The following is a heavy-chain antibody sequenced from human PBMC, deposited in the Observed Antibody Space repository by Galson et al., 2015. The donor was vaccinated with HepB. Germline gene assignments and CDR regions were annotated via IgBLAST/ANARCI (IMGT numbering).Heavy chain of an antibody. CDR3: AREPPANWPIDY. Sequence: SLRLSCAASGFTFSSYAMHWVRQAPGKGLEWVAVISYDGSNKYYADSVKGRFTISRDNSKNTLYLQMNSLRAEDTAVYYCAREPPANWPIDYWGQGTLVTVSS. D-gene: IGHD7-27*01. J-gene: IGHJ4*02. CDR2: ISYDGSNK. CDR1: GFTFSSYA. V-gene: IGHV3-30-3*01.